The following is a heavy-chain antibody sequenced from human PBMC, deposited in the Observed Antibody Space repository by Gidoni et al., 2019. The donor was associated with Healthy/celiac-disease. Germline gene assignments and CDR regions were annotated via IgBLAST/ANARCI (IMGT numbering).Heavy chain of an antibody. CDR1: GGSFSGYY. CDR3: ARSPGEPGDY. D-gene: IGHD7-27*01. CDR2: INHSGST. V-gene: IGHV4-34*01. J-gene: IGHJ4*02. Sequence: QVQLQQWGAGLLKPSETLSLTCAVYGGSFSGYYWSWIRQPPGKGLEWIGEINHSGSTNYNPSIKSRVTISVDTSKNQFSLKLSSVTAADTAVYYCARSPGEPGDYWGQGTLVTVSS.